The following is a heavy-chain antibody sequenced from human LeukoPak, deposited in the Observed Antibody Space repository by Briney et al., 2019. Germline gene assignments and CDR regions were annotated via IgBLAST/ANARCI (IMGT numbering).Heavy chain of an antibody. CDR2: ISAYNGNT. CDR1: GYTFTSYG. CDR3: ARDRRIMITFGGVRNAFDI. J-gene: IGHJ3*02. Sequence: ASVKVSCKASGYTFTSYGISWVRQAPGQGLEWMGWISAYNGNTNYAQKFQGRVTMTTDTSTSTAYMELRSLRSDDTAVYYCARDRRIMITFGGVRNAFDIWGQGTMVTVSS. D-gene: IGHD3-16*01. V-gene: IGHV1-18*01.